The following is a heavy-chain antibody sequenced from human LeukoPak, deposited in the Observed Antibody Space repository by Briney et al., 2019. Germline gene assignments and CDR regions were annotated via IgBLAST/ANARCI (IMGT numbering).Heavy chain of an antibody. Sequence: GGSLRLSCAASGFSFSASWMTWVRQAPGRGLEWLGNIDPGANTKNYLDSVKGRFTISRDNTRNSLYLQMNSLRADDTAIYYCARDPAYGALDYWGQGTLVTVSS. CDR1: GFSFSASW. J-gene: IGHJ4*02. D-gene: IGHD4-17*01. CDR3: ARDPAYGALDY. V-gene: IGHV3-7*01. CDR2: IDPGANTK.